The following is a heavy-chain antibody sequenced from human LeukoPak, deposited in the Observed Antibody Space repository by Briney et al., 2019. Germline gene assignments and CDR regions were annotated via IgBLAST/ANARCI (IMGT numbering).Heavy chain of an antibody. CDR1: GDSISNYY. CDR2: MYNRGST. Sequence: SETLSLTCTVSGDSISNYYWSWIRQSPGKELEWIGYMYNRGSTIYNPSLKSRVTISTDTSKNQSPLRLTSVTAADTAVYYCARAEKAVTGTLDSWGQGTLITVSS. J-gene: IGHJ4*02. V-gene: IGHV4-59*01. D-gene: IGHD6-19*01. CDR3: ARAEKAVTGTLDS.